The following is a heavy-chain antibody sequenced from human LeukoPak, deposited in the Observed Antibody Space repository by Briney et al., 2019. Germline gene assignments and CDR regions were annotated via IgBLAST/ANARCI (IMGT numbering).Heavy chain of an antibody. CDR1: GFTFSSYA. CDR3: ARDLGATRGGY. CDR2: ISYDGSNK. V-gene: IGHV3-30-3*01. D-gene: IGHD1-26*01. Sequence: RSLRLSCAASGFTFSSYAMHWVRQAPGKGLEWVAVISYDGSNKYYADPVKGRFTISRDNSKNTLYLQMNSLRAEDTAVYYCARDLGATRGGYWGQGTLVTVSS. J-gene: IGHJ4*02.